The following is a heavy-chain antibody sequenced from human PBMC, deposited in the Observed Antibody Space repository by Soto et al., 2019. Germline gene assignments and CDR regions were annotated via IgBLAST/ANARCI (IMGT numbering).Heavy chain of an antibody. CDR2: IDLDIGDT. D-gene: IGHD2-21*02. J-gene: IGHJ4*02. Sequence: QVQMVQSGAEVKKPGASVKVSCKASGHTFTGHHMHWVRQAPGQGLEWMGLIDLDIGDTKYAQKFQGRVTSTSDTSITKAYMELRGLGYAATDVYSCALEPTGTAGFDYWGQGTLVTVSS. CDR1: GHTFTGHH. CDR3: ALEPTGTAGFDY. V-gene: IGHV1-2*02.